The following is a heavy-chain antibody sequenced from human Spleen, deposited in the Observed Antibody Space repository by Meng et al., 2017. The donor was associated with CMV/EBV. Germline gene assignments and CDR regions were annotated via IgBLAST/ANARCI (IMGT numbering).Heavy chain of an antibody. J-gene: IGHJ5*02. CDR3: ATNTYCSSTSCYDWFDP. D-gene: IGHD2-2*01. Sequence: QGQLGQSGGEGKKPGASVKVSCKASGYTFTGYYMHWVRQAPGQGFEWMGWINPNSGGTNYAQKFQGRVTMTRDTSISTAYMELSRLRSDDTAVYYCATNTYCSSTSCYDWFDPWGQGTLVTVSS. CDR2: INPNSGGT. V-gene: IGHV1-2*02. CDR1: GYTFTGYY.